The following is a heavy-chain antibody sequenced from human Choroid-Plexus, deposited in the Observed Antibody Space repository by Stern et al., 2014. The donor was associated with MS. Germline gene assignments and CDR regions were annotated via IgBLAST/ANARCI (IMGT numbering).Heavy chain of an antibody. CDR2: VSYDGSNK. CDR3: AKDRHYLTYFFDQ. Sequence: VQLLESGGGVVQPGRPLRLSCVASGFTFGSCAMHWVRQAPGKGLEWVAGVSYDGSNKYYADSVKGRFTISRDNSQNTLYMQMSSLRPEDTAVYYCAKDRHYLTYFFDQWGQGSLVTVSS. D-gene: IGHD2/OR15-2a*01. J-gene: IGHJ5*02. V-gene: IGHV3-30*18. CDR1: GFTFGSCA.